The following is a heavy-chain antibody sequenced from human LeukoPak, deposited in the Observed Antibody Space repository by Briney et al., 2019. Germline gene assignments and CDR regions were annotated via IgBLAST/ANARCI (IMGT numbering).Heavy chain of an antibody. CDR3: ARDSGDLLVPAAGFDP. Sequence: GGSLRLSCAASGFTFSSYSMSWVCQAPGKRLEWVSYISSSSSTIYYANSVKGRFTISRDNAKNSLYLQMNSLRAEDTAVYYCARDSGDLLVPAAGFDPSGQGTLVTVSS. V-gene: IGHV3-48*01. CDR1: GFTFSSYS. J-gene: IGHJ5*02. CDR2: ISSSSSTI. D-gene: IGHD2-2*01.